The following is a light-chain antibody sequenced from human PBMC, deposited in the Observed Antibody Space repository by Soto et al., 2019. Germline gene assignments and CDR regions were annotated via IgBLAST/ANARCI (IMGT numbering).Light chain of an antibody. CDR2: EEN. Sequence: NFMLTQPHSGSESPGKTVTISCTRSSGRMASNYVQWYQQRPGSAPTTVIYEENQRPSGVPDRFSGSIDSSSNSASLTISGLKTEDEADYHCQSYDSSNLNVLGSGTQLTVL. V-gene: IGLV6-57*04. CDR3: QSYDSSNLNV. CDR1: SGRMASNY. J-gene: IGLJ6*01.